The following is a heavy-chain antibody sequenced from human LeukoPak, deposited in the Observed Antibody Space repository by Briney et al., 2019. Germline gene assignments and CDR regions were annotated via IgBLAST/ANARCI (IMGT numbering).Heavy chain of an antibody. J-gene: IGHJ6*04. V-gene: IGHV3-30*04. CDR3: ARDYAAGTPASYYYYYYGMDV. D-gene: IGHD6-13*01. CDR2: ISYDGSNK. CDR1: GFTFSSYA. Sequence: GGSLRLPCAASGFTFSSYAMHWVRQAPGKGLEWVAVISYDGSNKYYADSVKGRFTISRDNSKNTLYLQMNSLRAEDTAVYYCARDYAAGTPASYYYYYYGMDVWGKGTTVTVSS.